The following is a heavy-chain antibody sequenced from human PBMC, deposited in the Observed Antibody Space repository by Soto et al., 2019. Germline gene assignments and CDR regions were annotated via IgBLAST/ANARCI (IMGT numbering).Heavy chain of an antibody. CDR2: IIPILSTT. CDR1: GGTDGTYS. Sequence: SVKVSCKVSGGTDGTYSINWVRQAPGQGLEWMGAIIPILSTTNYAQRFQGRVTITADESTGTVYLELTSLKFEDTAVYYCASREMAVTWFDPWGQGTLVTVSS. CDR3: ASREMAVTWFDP. J-gene: IGHJ5*02. V-gene: IGHV1-69*13. D-gene: IGHD6-19*01.